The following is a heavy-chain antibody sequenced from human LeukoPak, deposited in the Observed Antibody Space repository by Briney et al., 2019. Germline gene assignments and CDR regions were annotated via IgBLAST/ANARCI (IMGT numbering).Heavy chain of an antibody. D-gene: IGHD6-6*01. CDR3: ARHPQYSSSCEFDY. V-gene: IGHV4-39*01. CDR2: IYYSGST. J-gene: IGHJ4*02. CDR1: GGSISSSSYY. Sequence: SETLSLTCTVSGGSISSSSYYWGWIRQPPGKGLEWIGSIYYSGSTYYNPSLKSRVTISVDTSKNQFSLKLSSVTAADTAVYYCARHPQYSSSCEFDYWGQGTLVTVSS.